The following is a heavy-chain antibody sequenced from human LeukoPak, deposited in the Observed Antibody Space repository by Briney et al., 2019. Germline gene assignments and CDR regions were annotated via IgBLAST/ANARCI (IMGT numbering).Heavy chain of an antibody. CDR2: INHSGST. D-gene: IGHD6-13*01. CDR1: GGSFSGYY. Sequence: SSETLSLTCAVYGGSFSGYYWSWIRQPPGKGLEWIGEINHSGSTNYNPSLKSRVTISVDTSNNQFCLKLSSVTAADTAVYYCARGWPPYSSSWYYFDYWGQGTLVTVSS. J-gene: IGHJ4*02. V-gene: IGHV4-34*01. CDR3: ARGWPPYSSSWYYFDY.